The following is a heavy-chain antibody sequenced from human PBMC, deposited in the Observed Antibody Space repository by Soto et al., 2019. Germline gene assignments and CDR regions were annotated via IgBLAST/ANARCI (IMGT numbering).Heavy chain of an antibody. D-gene: IGHD5-12*01. V-gene: IGHV3-23*01. CDR1: GFSFSSYA. Sequence: VQLLESGGGLVQPGGSLRLACAASGFSFSSYAMVWVRQAPGKGLEWVSVISARGGSSYFADSVNGRFTISRDNSKNVLSLEMHSLRAEDTAIYFCAKGSIEYSASVENWGQGTLVLVSS. CDR2: ISARGGSS. CDR3: AKGSIEYSASVEN. J-gene: IGHJ4*02.